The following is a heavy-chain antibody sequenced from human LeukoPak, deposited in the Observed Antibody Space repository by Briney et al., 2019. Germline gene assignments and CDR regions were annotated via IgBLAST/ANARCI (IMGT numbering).Heavy chain of an antibody. J-gene: IGHJ4*02. CDR3: ARFSWGCSTASCYLTN. CDR2: IYYSGST. D-gene: IGHD2-2*01. Sequence: SETLSLTCTVSGGSISSHYWSWIRQPPGKGLEWIGYIYYSGSTNYNPSLDSRVTITLDTSRNQFSLRLTSVIAADTAVYYCARFSWGCSTASCYLTNWGQGALVTVSS. CDR1: GGSISSHY. V-gene: IGHV4-59*11.